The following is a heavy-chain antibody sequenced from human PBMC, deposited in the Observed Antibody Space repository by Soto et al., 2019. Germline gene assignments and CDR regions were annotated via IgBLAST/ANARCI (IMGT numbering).Heavy chain of an antibody. CDR3: VTGPLNNGGYSNFDY. Sequence: SVKVSCKASGYIFTDYSVHWVRQAPGQGLEWMGYINSKNGVTNYAQKLQGRVTMTRDTSISTAYMDLNSLRSDDTAVYYCVTGPLNNGGYSNFDYWGHGALVTVSS. V-gene: IGHV1-2*02. CDR1: GYIFTDYS. J-gene: IGHJ4*01. CDR2: INSKNGVT. D-gene: IGHD1-26*01.